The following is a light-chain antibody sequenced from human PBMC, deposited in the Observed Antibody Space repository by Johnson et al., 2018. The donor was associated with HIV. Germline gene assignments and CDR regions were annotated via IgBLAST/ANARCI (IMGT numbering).Light chain of an antibody. V-gene: IGLV1-51*01. CDR2: DNN. J-gene: IGLJ1*01. Sequence: HSVLTQPPSLSAAPVQTVTISCSGSSSNIGSNYVSWYQQLPGTAPKLLIYDNNKRPSGIPDRFSGSKSGTSATLGITGLQTGDEADYYCGTWDSSLSAYVFGSGTKVTVL. CDR1: SSNIGSNY. CDR3: GTWDSSLSAYV.